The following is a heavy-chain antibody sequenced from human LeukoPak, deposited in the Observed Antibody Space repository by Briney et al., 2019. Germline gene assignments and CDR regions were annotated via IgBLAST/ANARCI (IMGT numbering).Heavy chain of an antibody. D-gene: IGHD1-26*01. CDR1: GGTFSSYA. CDR3: AREGYSGYVDY. CDR2: IIPIFGTA. Sequence: SVKVSCKASGGTFSSYAISWVRQAPGQGLKWMGRIIPIFGTANYAQKFQGRVTITTDESTSTAYMELSSLRSEDTAVYYCAREGYSGYVDYWGQGTLVTVSS. V-gene: IGHV1-69*05. J-gene: IGHJ4*02.